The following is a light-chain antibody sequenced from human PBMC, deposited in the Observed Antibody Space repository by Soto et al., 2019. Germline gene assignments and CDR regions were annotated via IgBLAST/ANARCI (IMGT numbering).Light chain of an antibody. CDR3: QQYHNLWA. CDR1: QTVNSD. Sequence: EIVLTHSPGTLSLSPWETATLSCRASQTVNSDYLAWLQQRPGQAPRLIIYRASTRATAIPARFSGSGSGTEFTLTINSLQSEDFAVYYCQQYHNLWAFGRGTKVDIK. J-gene: IGKJ1*01. CDR2: RAS. V-gene: IGKV3-15*01.